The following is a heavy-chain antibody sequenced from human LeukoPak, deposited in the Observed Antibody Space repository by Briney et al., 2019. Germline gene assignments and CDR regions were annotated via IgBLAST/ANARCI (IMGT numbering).Heavy chain of an antibody. J-gene: IGHJ4*02. CDR2: ISYDGSNK. CDR3: ARALYNWNGVFDY. V-gene: IGHV3-30-3*01. D-gene: IGHD1-1*01. CDR1: GFTFSSYA. Sequence: GGSLRLSCAASGFTFSSYAMHWVRQAPGKGLEWVAVISYDGSNKYYADSVKGRFTISRDNSKNTLYLQMNSLRAEDTAVYYCARALYNWNGVFDYWGQGTLVTVSS.